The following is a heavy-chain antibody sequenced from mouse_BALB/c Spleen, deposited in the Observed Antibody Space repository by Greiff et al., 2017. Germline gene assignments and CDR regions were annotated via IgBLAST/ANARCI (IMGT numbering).Heavy chain of an antibody. CDR3: ARGTTAADY. CDR1: GFTFSSFG. J-gene: IGHJ2*01. CDR2: ISSGSSTI. D-gene: IGHD1-2*01. Sequence: EVKLMESGGGLVQPGGSRKLSCAASGFTFSSFGMHWVRQAPEKGLEWVAYISSGSSTIYYADTVTGRFTISRDNPKNTLLLQMTSLRSEDKARYNCARGTTAADYWGQGTTLTVSA. V-gene: IGHV5-17*02.